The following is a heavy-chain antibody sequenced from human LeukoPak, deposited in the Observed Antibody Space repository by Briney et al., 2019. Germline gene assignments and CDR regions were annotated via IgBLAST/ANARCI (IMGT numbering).Heavy chain of an antibody. D-gene: IGHD3-10*01. CDR3: ARDGRWFGSEGYYFDY. Sequence: GGSLRLSCAASGFNFNTYGMHWVRQAPGKGLEWVAVISYDGSNKYYADSVKGRFTVSRDNSKNTLYLQMNSLRAEDTAVYYCARDGRWFGSEGYYFDYWGQGTLVTVSS. J-gene: IGHJ4*02. CDR1: GFNFNTYG. CDR2: ISYDGSNK. V-gene: IGHV3-30*19.